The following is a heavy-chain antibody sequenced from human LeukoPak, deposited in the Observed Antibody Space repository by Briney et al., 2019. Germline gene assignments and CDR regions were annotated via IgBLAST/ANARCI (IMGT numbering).Heavy chain of an antibody. CDR2: IYYSGST. CDR1: GGSISSYY. CDR3: ARNVYDSSGYYWLDY. D-gene: IGHD3-22*01. J-gene: IGHJ4*02. Sequence: PSETLSFTCTVSGGSISSYYWSWIRQPPGKGLEWIGYIYYSGSTNYNPSLKSRVTISVDTSKNQFSLKLSSVTAADTAVYYCARNVYDSSGYYWLDYWGQGTLVTVSS. V-gene: IGHV4-59*01.